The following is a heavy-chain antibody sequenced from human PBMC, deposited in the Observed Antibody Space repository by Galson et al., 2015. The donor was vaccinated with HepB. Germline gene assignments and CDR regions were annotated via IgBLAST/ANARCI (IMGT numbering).Heavy chain of an antibody. Sequence: SLRLSCAASGFTFSSYAMHWVRQAPGKGLEWVAVISYDGSNKYYADSVKGRFTISRDNSKNTLYLQMNSLRAEDTAVYYCARERGGCSSTSCANWFDPWGPGTLVTVSS. D-gene: IGHD2-2*01. J-gene: IGHJ5*02. CDR2: ISYDGSNK. CDR3: ARERGGCSSTSCANWFDP. CDR1: GFTFSSYA. V-gene: IGHV3-30-3*01.